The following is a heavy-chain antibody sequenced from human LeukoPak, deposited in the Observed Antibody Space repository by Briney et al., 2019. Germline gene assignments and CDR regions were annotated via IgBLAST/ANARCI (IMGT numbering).Heavy chain of an antibody. V-gene: IGHV3-49*03. J-gene: IGHJ4*02. CDR2: IRSKAYGGRT. D-gene: IGHD2-2*01. CDR1: GFTFGDYA. CDR3: TRDLTCSSTSCYGRFDY. Sequence: GGSLRLSCTPSGFTFGDYAMSWFRQAPGKGLEWVGFIRSKAYGGRTEYAASVKGRFTISRDDSKSIAYLQMNSLKAEDTAVYYCTRDLTCSSTSCYGRFDYWGQGALVTVSS.